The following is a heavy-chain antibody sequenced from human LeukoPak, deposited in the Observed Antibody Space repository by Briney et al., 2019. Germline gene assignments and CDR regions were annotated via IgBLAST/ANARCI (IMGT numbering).Heavy chain of an antibody. D-gene: IGHD5-18*01. CDR1: GFTFSSYA. CDR3: AKVRIQLWLCYFDY. Sequence: PGGSLRLSCAASGFTFSSYAMSWVRQAPGKGLEWVSAISGSGGSTYYADSVKGRFTISRDGSKDTMYLQMNSLRAEDTAVYYCAKVRIQLWLCYFDYWGQGTLVTVSS. J-gene: IGHJ4*02. V-gene: IGHV3-23*01. CDR2: ISGSGGST.